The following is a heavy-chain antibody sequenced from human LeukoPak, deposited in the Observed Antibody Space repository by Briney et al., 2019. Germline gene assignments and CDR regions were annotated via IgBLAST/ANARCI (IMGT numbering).Heavy chain of an antibody. J-gene: IGHJ3*02. CDR1: GYIFTSYY. Sequence: GASVKVSCKASGYIFTSYYMHWVRQAPGQGLEWMGIINPSGGSTNYAQKFQGRVIMTRDMSTSTVYMELSSLRSEDTAVYYCARGGYYYDSSGNIHDAFDIWGQGTMVTVSS. V-gene: IGHV1-46*01. D-gene: IGHD3-22*01. CDR2: INPSGGST. CDR3: ARGGYYYDSSGNIHDAFDI.